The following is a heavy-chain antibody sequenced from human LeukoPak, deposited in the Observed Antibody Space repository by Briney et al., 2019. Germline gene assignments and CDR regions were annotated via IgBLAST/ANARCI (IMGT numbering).Heavy chain of an antibody. Sequence: GESLKISCKGSGYSFINYYINWVRQMPGKGLEWMGRIDPSDSYTNYSPPFQGHVTISADKSISTAYLQWSSLKASDTAMYYCARHFGGSYYDDYWGQGTLVTVSS. CDR1: GYSFINYY. D-gene: IGHD1-26*01. CDR3: ARHFGGSYYDDY. CDR2: IDPSDSYT. J-gene: IGHJ4*02. V-gene: IGHV5-10-1*01.